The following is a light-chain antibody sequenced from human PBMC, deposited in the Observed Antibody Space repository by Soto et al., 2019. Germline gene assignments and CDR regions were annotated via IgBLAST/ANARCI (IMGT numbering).Light chain of an antibody. Sequence: DIQMTQSPSSLSASIGDRVTITCRASQDISNFLAWYQQKPGKAPRVLIYAASSLQSGAPSRFSGSGSGTDFTLTISSLHPEDVATYYCQKYNRAPRTFGRGTEVEIK. CDR3: QKYNRAPRT. V-gene: IGKV1-27*01. J-gene: IGKJ1*01. CDR2: AAS. CDR1: QDISNF.